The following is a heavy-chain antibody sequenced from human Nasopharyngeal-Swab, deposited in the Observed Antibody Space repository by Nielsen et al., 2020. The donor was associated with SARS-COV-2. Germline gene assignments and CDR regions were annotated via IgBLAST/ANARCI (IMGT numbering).Heavy chain of an antibody. CDR3: AKDLPGDCSGGSCPNWYYYGMDV. CDR1: GFTFSSYA. CDR2: ISGSGGST. J-gene: IGHJ6*02. V-gene: IGHV3-23*01. D-gene: IGHD2-15*01. Sequence: GGSLRLSCAASGFTFSSYAMSWVRQAPGKGLEWVSAISGSGGSTYYADSVKGRFTISRDNSKNTLYLQMNSLRAEDTAVYYCAKDLPGDCSGGSCPNWYYYGMDVWGQGTTVTVSS.